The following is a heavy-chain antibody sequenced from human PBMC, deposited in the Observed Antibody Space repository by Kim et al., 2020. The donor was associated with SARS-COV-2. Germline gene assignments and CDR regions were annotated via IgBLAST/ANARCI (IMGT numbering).Heavy chain of an antibody. J-gene: IGHJ4*02. CDR3: AKLVRGVIEIFDY. Sequence: YADSVKGRFTIPRDNSKNTLYLQMNSLRAEDTAVYYCAKLVRGVIEIFDYWGQGTLVTVSS. D-gene: IGHD3-10*01. V-gene: IGHV3-30*02.